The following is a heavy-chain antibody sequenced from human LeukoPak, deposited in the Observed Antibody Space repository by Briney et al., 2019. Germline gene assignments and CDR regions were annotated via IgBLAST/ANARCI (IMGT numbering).Heavy chain of an antibody. Sequence: ASVKVSCKASGYTFNRYGFSWVRQAPGQGLEWMGWISTYNGDTNYAQKVQDRVTMTRDTSTSTAYMELRSLRSDDTAVYYCARDDRSGYSSGWYGSKGDYWGQGTLVTVSS. CDR1: GYTFNRYG. J-gene: IGHJ4*02. V-gene: IGHV1-18*01. CDR2: ISTYNGDT. CDR3: ARDDRSGYSSGWYGSKGDY. D-gene: IGHD6-19*01.